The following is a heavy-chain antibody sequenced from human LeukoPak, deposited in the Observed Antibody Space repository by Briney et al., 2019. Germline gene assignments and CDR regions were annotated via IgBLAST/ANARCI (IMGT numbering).Heavy chain of an antibody. J-gene: IGHJ4*02. D-gene: IGHD3-16*02. CDR2: IYYSGST. CDR1: GGSMSSYY. CDR3: ARANYDYVWGSYRVSYFDY. V-gene: IGHV4-59*01. Sequence: MPSETLSLTCTVSGGSMSSYYWSWIRQPPGRGLEWIGYIYYSGSTNYNPSLKSRVTISVDTSKNQFSLKLSSVTAADTAVYYCARANYDYVWGSYRVSYFDYWGQGTLVTVSS.